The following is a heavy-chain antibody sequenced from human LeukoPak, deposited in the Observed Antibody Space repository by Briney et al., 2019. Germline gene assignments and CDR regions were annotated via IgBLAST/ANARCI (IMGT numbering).Heavy chain of an antibody. CDR2: IYFGGSS. J-gene: IGHJ4*02. V-gene: IGHV4-39*01. Sequence: KPSETLSLTCSVSVGSISSSNNYWGWIRQPPGEGLEWIGSIYFGGSSYYSPSLKSRVTISVDTSKTQFSLKLDSVTAADTAVYYCATRQVVPLFYFDYWGRGTLVTVSS. CDR3: ATRQVVPLFYFDY. D-gene: IGHD1-1*01. CDR1: VGSISSSNNY.